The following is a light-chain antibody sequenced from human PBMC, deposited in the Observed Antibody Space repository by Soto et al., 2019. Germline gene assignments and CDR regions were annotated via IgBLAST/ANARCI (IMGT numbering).Light chain of an antibody. CDR2: NVS. V-gene: IGLV2-14*01. CDR3: ASYTSSDTVV. J-gene: IGLJ2*01. Sequence: ALTQPASVSGSPGQSITISCTGTSSDVGGYNYVSWFQQHPGKAPKVMIYNVSNRPSGVSNRFSGSKSGNTASLTISGLQAEDEADYYCASYTSSDTVVFGGGTKLTVL. CDR1: SSDVGGYNY.